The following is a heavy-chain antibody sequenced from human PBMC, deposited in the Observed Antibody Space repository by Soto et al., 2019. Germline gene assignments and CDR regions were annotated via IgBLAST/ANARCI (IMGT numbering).Heavy chain of an antibody. CDR1: GGSLTKYY. D-gene: IGHD3-22*01. CDR3: ARGSSGYFPTLFWF. CDR2: ISTSGNV. Sequence: SETLSLTCTVSGGSLTKYYWSWIRQPAGKGLEWIGRISTSGNVVSKASLRSRLTMSVDTSKNQFSLRLTSVTAADTAVYYCARGSSGYFPTLFWFWGQGTLVTVSS. V-gene: IGHV4-4*07. J-gene: IGHJ4*01.